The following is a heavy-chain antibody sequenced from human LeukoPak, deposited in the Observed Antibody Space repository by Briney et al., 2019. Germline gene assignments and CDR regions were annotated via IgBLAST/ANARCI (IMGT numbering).Heavy chain of an antibody. CDR2: ISGSGGST. V-gene: IGHV3-23*01. Sequence: GGSLRLSCAASGFTFSSYAMSRVRQAPGKGLEWVSAISGSGGSTYYADSVKGRFTISRDSAKNSLYLQMNSLRAEDTAVYYCAKDSRHIVVVTAIPPYYFDYWGQGTLVTVSS. J-gene: IGHJ4*02. CDR1: GFTFSSYA. D-gene: IGHD2-21*02. CDR3: AKDSRHIVVVTAIPPYYFDY.